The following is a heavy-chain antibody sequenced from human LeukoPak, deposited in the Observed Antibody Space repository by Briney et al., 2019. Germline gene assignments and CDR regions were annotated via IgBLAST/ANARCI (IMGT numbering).Heavy chain of an antibody. Sequence: ASVKVSCKASGYTFTDYTMHWLRQAPGQRLDRMGWINGGSGNTKYSPEFQGRVTITRDTSASTAYMELSSPRSEDTAVYYCANPRYDSSGYYYVDWGQGTLVTVSS. CDR1: GYTFTDYT. D-gene: IGHD3-22*01. CDR2: INGGSGNT. V-gene: IGHV1-3*01. J-gene: IGHJ4*02. CDR3: ANPRYDSSGYYYVD.